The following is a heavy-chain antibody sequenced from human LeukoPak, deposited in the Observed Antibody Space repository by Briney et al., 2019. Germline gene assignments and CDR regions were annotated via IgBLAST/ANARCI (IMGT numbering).Heavy chain of an antibody. J-gene: IGHJ5*02. CDR1: GYTFTGYY. CDR2: INPNSGGT. D-gene: IGHD5-12*01. Sequence: GASVKVSCKASGYTFTGYYMHWARQAPGQGLEWMGWINPNSGGTNYAQKFQGRVTMTRDTSISTAYMELSRLRSDDTAVYYCASLRGYSGHNWFDPWGQGTLVTVSS. CDR3: ASLRGYSGHNWFDP. V-gene: IGHV1-2*02.